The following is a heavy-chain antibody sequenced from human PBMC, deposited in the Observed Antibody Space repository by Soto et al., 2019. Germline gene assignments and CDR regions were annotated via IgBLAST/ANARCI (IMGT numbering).Heavy chain of an antibody. CDR1: GGSISSSNW. CDR3: AVITFGAHTYFDF. D-gene: IGHD3-16*01. J-gene: IGHJ4*02. Sequence: QVQLQESGPGLVKPSGTLSLTCAVSGGSISSSNWWSWVRQPPGKGLEWIGEIYHSGSTNYNPSLKGRVTMSVDKSKIPFSLGLSSVTAADTAVYYGAVITFGAHTYFDFWGQGTLVTVSS. V-gene: IGHV4-4*02. CDR2: IYHSGST.